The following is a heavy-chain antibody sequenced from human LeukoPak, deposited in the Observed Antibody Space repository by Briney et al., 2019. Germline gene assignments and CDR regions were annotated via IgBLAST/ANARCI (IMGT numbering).Heavy chain of an antibody. Sequence: SGRSLRLSCAASGFTFSSYWMHWVRQAPGKGLVWVSRINTDGRSVTYAELVKGRFTISRDNAKNTLYLQMNSLRAEDTAVYYCLRTTLGPAGAIDYWGQGTLVAVSS. J-gene: IGHJ4*02. CDR3: LRTTLGPAGAIDY. D-gene: IGHD2-2*01. V-gene: IGHV3-74*01. CDR2: INTDGRSV. CDR1: GFTFSSYW.